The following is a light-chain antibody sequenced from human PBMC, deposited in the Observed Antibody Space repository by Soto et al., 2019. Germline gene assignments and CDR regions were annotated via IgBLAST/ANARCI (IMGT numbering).Light chain of an antibody. CDR3: QQYGTSLFS. V-gene: IGKV3-20*01. CDR1: QSVSSSY. J-gene: IGKJ3*01. Sequence: EIVLTQSPGTLSLSPGERATLSCRASQSVSSSYLAWYQQKPGQAPRLLIYGASTRATGIADRFSGSGSGTDFTLTISRLEPEDFAVYYCQQYGTSLFSFGPGTKVDNK. CDR2: GAS.